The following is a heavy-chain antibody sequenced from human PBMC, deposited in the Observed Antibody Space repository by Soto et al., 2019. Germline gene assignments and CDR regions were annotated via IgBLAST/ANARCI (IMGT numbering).Heavy chain of an antibody. CDR2: IYDTGISGYTPST. J-gene: IGHJ6*02. Sequence: SETLSLTCTVSGGSITSSYWSWIRRPPGKGLEWIAYIYDTGISGYTPSTSYNPSLKSRVTMSVDTSKSQFSLKLTSVTAADTAVYYCARGEAASFYYGLDVWGQGITVTVSS. V-gene: IGHV4-59*01. CDR1: GGSITSSY. CDR3: ARGEAASFYYGLDV. D-gene: IGHD6-6*01.